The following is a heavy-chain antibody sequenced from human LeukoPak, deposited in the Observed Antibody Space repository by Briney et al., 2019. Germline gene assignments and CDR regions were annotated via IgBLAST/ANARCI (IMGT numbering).Heavy chain of an antibody. J-gene: IGHJ6*02. D-gene: IGHD4-17*01. CDR2: MNPNSGNT. CDR3: ARSTVTKNYYHYYGMDV. CDR1: GYTFTSYD. V-gene: IGHV1-8*01. Sequence: ASVKVSCKASGYTFTSYDINWVRQATGQGLEWMGWMNPNSGNTGYAQKFQGRVTMTRNTSISTAYMELSSLRSDDTAVYYCARSTVTKNYYHYYGMDVWGQGTTVTVSS.